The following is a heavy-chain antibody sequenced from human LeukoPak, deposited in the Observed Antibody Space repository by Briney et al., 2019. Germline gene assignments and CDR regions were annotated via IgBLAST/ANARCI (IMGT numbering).Heavy chain of an antibody. J-gene: IGHJ4*02. CDR3: AKVAIWSARHFDY. CDR2: ISGNGGNT. V-gene: IGHV3-23*01. D-gene: IGHD3-10*01. Sequence: PGRSLRLSCAASGFIFSSYGMHWVRQAPGKGLEWVSSISGNGGNTFYADSVKGRFSSSRDNSKNTLYLQMNSLRAEDTAFYYCAKVAIWSARHFDYWGQGTLVTVSS. CDR1: GFIFSSYG.